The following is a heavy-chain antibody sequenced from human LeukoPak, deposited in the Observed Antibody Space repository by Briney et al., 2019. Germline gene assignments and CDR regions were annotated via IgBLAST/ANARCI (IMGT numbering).Heavy chain of an antibody. Sequence: SVKVSCKASGGTFTNYAISWVRQAPGQGLEWMGRIIPILGITNYAQKFQGRVTITADKSTSTAYMELSSLRSDDTAVYYCARDPSGGYVPYFDYWGQGTLVTVSS. V-gene: IGHV1-69*04. D-gene: IGHD3-16*01. J-gene: IGHJ4*02. CDR1: GGTFTNYA. CDR3: ARDPSGGYVPYFDY. CDR2: IIPILGIT.